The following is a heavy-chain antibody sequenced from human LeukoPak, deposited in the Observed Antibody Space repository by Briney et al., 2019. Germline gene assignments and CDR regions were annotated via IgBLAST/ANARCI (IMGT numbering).Heavy chain of an antibody. CDR2: INTDGSTT. V-gene: IGHV3-74*01. J-gene: IGHJ4*02. CDR3: TRYLSGGFDS. D-gene: IGHD2-15*01. Sequence: GGSLRLSCAASGFTFSSYAMSWVRQAPGKGLVWVSRINTDGSTTSYADSVKGRFTFSRDNAKNTLYLQMNSLRAEDTAVYYCTRYLSGGFDSWGQGTLVTVSS. CDR1: GFTFSSYA.